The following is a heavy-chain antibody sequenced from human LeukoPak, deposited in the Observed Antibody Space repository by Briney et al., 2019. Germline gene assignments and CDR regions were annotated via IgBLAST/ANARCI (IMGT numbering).Heavy chain of an antibody. CDR2: IARDGTT. CDR3: VRDQHYAFDI. V-gene: IGHV3-48*02. CDR1: GFTFSTYS. D-gene: IGHD1-26*01. Sequence: GGSLRLSCVGAGFTFSTYSMNWVRQAPGKGLEWISHIARDGTTYYAGSVKGRFTISRDNAKNSLPLQMNSLRDDDTALYYCVRDQHYAFDIWGQGTMVTVSS. J-gene: IGHJ3*02.